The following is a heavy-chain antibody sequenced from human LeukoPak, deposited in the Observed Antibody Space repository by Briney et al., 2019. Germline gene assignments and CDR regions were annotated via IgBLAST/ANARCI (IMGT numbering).Heavy chain of an antibody. V-gene: IGHV3-21*04. Sequence: GGSLRLSCAASGFTFSSYSMNWVRQAPGKGLEWVSSISSSSSYIYYADSVKGRFTISRDNAKNSLYLQMNSLRAEDTAVYYCARDPHVAGPPVDYWGQGTLVTVSS. CDR2: ISSSSSYI. CDR1: GFTFSSYS. CDR3: ARDPHVAGPPVDY. D-gene: IGHD6-19*01. J-gene: IGHJ4*02.